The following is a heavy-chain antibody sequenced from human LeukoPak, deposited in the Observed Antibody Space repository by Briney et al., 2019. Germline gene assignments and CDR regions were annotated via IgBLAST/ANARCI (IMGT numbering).Heavy chain of an antibody. CDR2: ISSSSSTI. D-gene: IGHD6-19*01. CDR1: GFTFSSYS. Sequence: GGSLRLSCAASGFTFSSYSMNWVRQAPGKGLEWVSYISSSSSTIYYADSVKGRFTISRDNAKNSLHLQMNSLRAEDTAVYYCARVGIAVAGTHWGQGTLVTVSS. V-gene: IGHV3-48*01. J-gene: IGHJ4*02. CDR3: ARVGIAVAGTH.